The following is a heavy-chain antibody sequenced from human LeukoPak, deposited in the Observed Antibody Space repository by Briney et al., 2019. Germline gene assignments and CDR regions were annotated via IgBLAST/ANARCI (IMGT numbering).Heavy chain of an antibody. J-gene: IGHJ4*02. V-gene: IGHV3-49*04. CDR1: GFTFGEYA. D-gene: IGHD4-23*01. Sequence: GGPLRLSCTASGFTFGEYAMSWVRQAPGKGLEWVGFIRSKAYGGTTEYAASVKGRFSISRDDSKSIAYLQMNSLKTEDTAVYYCTRGTYGGSKWAQGTLVTVSS. CDR2: IRSKAYGGTT. CDR3: TRGTYGGSK.